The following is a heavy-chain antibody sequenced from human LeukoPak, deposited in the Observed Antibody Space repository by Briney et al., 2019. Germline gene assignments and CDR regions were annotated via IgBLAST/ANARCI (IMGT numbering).Heavy chain of an antibody. J-gene: IGHJ4*02. V-gene: IGHV4-38-2*02. CDR2: IYHSGST. CDR1: GYSISSGYY. Sequence: SETLSLTCTVSGYSISSGYYWGWIRQPPGKGLEWIGSIYHSGSTYYNPSLKSRVTISVDTSKNQFSLKLSSVTAADTAVYYCARRGISTSWIDYWGQGTLVTVSS. CDR3: ARRGISTSWIDY. D-gene: IGHD2-2*01.